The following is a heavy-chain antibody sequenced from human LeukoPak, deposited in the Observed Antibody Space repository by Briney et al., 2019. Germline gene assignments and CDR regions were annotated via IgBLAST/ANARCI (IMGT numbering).Heavy chain of an antibody. Sequence: GASVKVSCTPSGYDFTSGGITWVRRAPGQGLEWMGWISPYNGNTRYAQKFQCRVAMTTDTSTTTAYMELRGLRFNDTAVYYCASFPDQTTFFDYWGQGTLVTVSS. CDR2: ISPYNGNT. CDR3: ASFPDQTTFFDY. D-gene: IGHD4-11*01. J-gene: IGHJ4*02. V-gene: IGHV1-18*01. CDR1: GYDFTSGG.